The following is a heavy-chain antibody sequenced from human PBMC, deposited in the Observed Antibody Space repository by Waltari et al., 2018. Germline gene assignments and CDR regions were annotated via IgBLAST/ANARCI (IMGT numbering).Heavy chain of an antibody. D-gene: IGHD6-6*01. Sequence: QVQLVESGGGVVQPGGSLRLSCAASGFTFSSYGMPWVRQAPGKGLEWVAFIRYDGSNKYYADSVKGRFTISRDNSKNTLYLQMNSLRAEDTAVYYCAKDRPLSTGRSLVYWGQGTLVTVSS. V-gene: IGHV3-30*02. CDR2: IRYDGSNK. CDR3: AKDRPLSTGRSLVY. CDR1: GFTFSSYG. J-gene: IGHJ4*02.